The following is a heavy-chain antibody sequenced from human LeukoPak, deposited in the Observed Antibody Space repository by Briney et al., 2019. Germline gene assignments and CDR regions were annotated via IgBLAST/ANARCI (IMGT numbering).Heavy chain of an antibody. CDR2: ISWNSGSI. CDR1: GFTFDDYA. D-gene: IGHD3-22*01. J-gene: IGHJ3*02. CDR3: AKVLRYYDSSGYSDAFDI. Sequence: SGGSLRLSCAASGFTFDDYAMHWVRQAPGKGLEWVSGISWNSGSIGYADSVKGRFTISRDNAKNSLYLQMNSLRAEDTALYYCAKVLRYYDSSGYSDAFDIWGQGTMVTVSS. V-gene: IGHV3-9*01.